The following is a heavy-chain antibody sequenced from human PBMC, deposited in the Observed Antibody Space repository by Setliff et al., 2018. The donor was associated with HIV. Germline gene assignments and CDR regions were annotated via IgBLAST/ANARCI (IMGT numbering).Heavy chain of an antibody. D-gene: IGHD3-9*01. J-gene: IGHJ4*02. CDR2: INPNMGDT. CDR1: GYKFTGHH. Sequence: ASVKVSCKASGYKFTGHHIQWMRQAPGQGLEWMGRINPNMGDTQYARKFQGRIIMARDTSINTVYMELSSLTSDDTALYYCARQDIPTGYYLFDYWGQGTLVTV. CDR3: ARQDIPTGYYLFDY. V-gene: IGHV1-2*06.